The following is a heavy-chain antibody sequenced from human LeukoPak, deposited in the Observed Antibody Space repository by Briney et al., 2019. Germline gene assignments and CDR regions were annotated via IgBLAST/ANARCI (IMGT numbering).Heavy chain of an antibody. CDR1: GFTFSSYA. J-gene: IGHJ4*02. CDR2: ISGSGGST. CDR3: AKAHRPMTTVPLGY. V-gene: IGHV3-23*01. D-gene: IGHD4-17*01. Sequence: PPGGSLRLSCAASGFTFSSYAMSWVRQAPGKGLKWVSAISGSGGSTYYADSVKGRFTISRDNSKNTLYLQMNSLRAEDTAVYYCAKAHRPMTTVPLGYWGQGTLVTVSS.